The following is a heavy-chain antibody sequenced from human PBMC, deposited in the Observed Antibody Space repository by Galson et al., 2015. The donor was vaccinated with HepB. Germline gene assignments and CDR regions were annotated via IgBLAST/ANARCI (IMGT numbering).Heavy chain of an antibody. CDR1: GYTFSSYD. CDR2: MNPYNGDT. J-gene: IGHJ6*03. CDR3: ARRGYMDV. V-gene: IGHV1-2*02. Sequence: SVKVSCKASGYTFSSYDVNWVRQAPGQGLEWLGWMNPYNGDTRYTQTIQGRVTMTRDSSTRTVYMELSRLKFDDTAVYYCARRGYMDVWGKGTTVIVSS.